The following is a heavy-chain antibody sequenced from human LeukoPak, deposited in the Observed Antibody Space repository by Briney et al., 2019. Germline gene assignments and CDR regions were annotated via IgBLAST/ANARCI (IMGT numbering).Heavy chain of an antibody. CDR1: GGSISSYY. D-gene: IGHD6-19*01. CDR3: ARDGWYGWYFDL. J-gene: IGHJ2*01. V-gene: IGHV4-4*07. Sequence: SETLSLTCTVSGGSISSYYWSWIRQPAGKGLEWIGSIYYSGSTYYNPSLKSRVTISVDTSKNQFSLRLSSVTAADTAVYYCARDGWYGWYFDLWGRGTLVTVSS. CDR2: IYYSGST.